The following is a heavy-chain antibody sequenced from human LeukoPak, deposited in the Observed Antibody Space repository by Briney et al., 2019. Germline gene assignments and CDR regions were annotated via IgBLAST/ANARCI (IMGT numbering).Heavy chain of an antibody. CDR2: TSKDGSDT. CDR1: GFTFSRYA. D-gene: IGHD3-3*01. CDR3: ARDFWWLPDF. V-gene: IGHV3-30-3*01. J-gene: IGHJ4*02. Sequence: PGTSLRLACAASGFTFSRYAMFWVRQAPGKGLEWVTITSKDGSDTFYADSVKGRFTISRDNSENMVYLQLSRLTTEDTALYYCARDFWWLPDFWGQGTLVTVSS.